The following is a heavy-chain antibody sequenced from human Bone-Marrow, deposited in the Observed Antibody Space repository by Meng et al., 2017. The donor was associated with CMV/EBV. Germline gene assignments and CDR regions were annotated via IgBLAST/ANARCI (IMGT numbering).Heavy chain of an antibody. CDR2: INPNSGGT. CDR3: ARGRGYSYGRYYYYGMDF. D-gene: IGHD5-18*01. CDR1: GYTFTGYY. J-gene: IGHJ6*02. V-gene: IGHV1-2*02. Sequence: ASVKVSCKASGYTFTGYYMHWVRQAPGQGLEWMGWINPNSGGTNYAQKFQGRVTMTRDTSISTAYMELGRLRSDDTAVYYCARGRGYSYGRYYYYGMDFWGQGTTVTVSS.